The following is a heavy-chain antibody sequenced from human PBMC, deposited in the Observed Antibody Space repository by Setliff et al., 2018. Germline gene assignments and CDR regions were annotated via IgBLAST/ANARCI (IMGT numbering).Heavy chain of an antibody. J-gene: IGHJ4*02. CDR3: ARRPRAVYGSGRRNWFLDY. V-gene: IGHV1-2*02. CDR2: INPNTGET. CDR1: GYTFAGYY. Sequence: ASVKVSCKASGYTFAGYYLHWVRQAPGQGLQWMGWINPNTGETDYAPRFQGRVTMTRDTSLSTAYMEVRSLRSDDTAVYYCARRPRAVYGSGRRNWFLDYWGQGTLVTVSS. D-gene: IGHD3-10*01.